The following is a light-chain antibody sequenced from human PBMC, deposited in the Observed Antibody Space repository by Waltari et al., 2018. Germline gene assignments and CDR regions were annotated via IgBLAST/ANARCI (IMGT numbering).Light chain of an antibody. J-gene: IGLJ1*01. V-gene: IGLV3-25*02. Sequence: SYELTQPPSVSVSPGQTARITCSGDALPKKYAYWYQQKPGQAPVLVIYKGSERPSGIPARFSGSSSGTTVTLTISGVQAEGEADYYCQSADSSGNTYVFGIGTKVTVL. CDR3: QSADSSGNTYV. CDR2: KGS. CDR1: ALPKKY.